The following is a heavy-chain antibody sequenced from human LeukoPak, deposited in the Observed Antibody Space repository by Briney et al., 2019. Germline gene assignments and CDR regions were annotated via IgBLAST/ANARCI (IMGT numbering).Heavy chain of an antibody. D-gene: IGHD3-10*01. Sequence: SETLSLTCTVSGGSISSSSYYWGWLRQPPGKGLEWIGSIYYSGSTYYNPSLKSRVTISVDTSKNQFFLKLSSVTAADTAVYYCARQAMVRGVPPCYMDVWGKGTTVTVSS. V-gene: IGHV4-39*01. CDR3: ARQAMVRGVPPCYMDV. CDR2: IYYSGST. CDR1: GGSISSSSYY. J-gene: IGHJ6*03.